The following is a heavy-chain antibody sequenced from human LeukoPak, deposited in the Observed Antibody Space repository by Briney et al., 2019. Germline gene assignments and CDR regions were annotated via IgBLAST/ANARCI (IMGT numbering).Heavy chain of an antibody. J-gene: IGHJ6*02. D-gene: IGHD3-3*01. Sequence: QPGGSLRLSCAASGFTFSSYGMHWVRQAPGKGLEWVAVIWYDGSNKYYADSVKGRSTISRDNSKNTLYLQMNSLRADDKAVYYCARDPFHLFYYYGMDVWGQGTTVTVSS. CDR2: IWYDGSNK. CDR3: ARDPFHLFYYYGMDV. CDR1: GFTFSSYG. V-gene: IGHV3-33*01.